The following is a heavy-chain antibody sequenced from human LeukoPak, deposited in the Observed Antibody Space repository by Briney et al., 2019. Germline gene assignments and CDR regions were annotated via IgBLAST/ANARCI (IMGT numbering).Heavy chain of an antibody. CDR3: AGLLPPYYDFWSGTYGMDV. CDR2: INHSGST. J-gene: IGHJ6*02. D-gene: IGHD3-3*01. Sequence: SETLSLTCAVYGGSFSGYYWRWIRQPPGKGLEWIGEINHSGSTNYNPSLKSRVTISVDASKNQFSLKLSSVTAADTAVYYCAGLLPPYYDFWSGTYGMDVWGQGTTVTVSS. V-gene: IGHV4-34*01. CDR1: GGSFSGYY.